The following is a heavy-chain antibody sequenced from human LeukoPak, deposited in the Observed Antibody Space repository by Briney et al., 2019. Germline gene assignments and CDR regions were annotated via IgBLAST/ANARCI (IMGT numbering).Heavy chain of an antibody. V-gene: IGHV4-34*01. CDR3: ARDQGCSSTNCYSLFFHY. CDR1: GGSFSGYY. D-gene: IGHD2-2*01. CDR2: INHSGST. Sequence: PSETLSLTCAVYGGSFSGYYWSWIRQPPGKGLEWIGEINHSGSTNYNPSLKSRVTISVDTSKNQFSLKLSSVTAADTAVYYCARDQGCSSTNCYSLFFHYWGQGTLVTVSS. J-gene: IGHJ4*02.